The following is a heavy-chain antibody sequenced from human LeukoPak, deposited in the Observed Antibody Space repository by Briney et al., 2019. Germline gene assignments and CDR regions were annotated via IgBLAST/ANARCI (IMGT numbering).Heavy chain of an antibody. J-gene: IGHJ4*02. CDR3: AKDGASYYYDSSDYPPFDY. V-gene: IGHV3-23*01. CDR1: GFAFSSYA. CDR2: VSGTGGST. D-gene: IGHD3-22*01. Sequence: GGSLRLSCAASGFAFSSYAMSWVRQAPGKGLEWVSGVSGTGGSTYYADSVKGRFTISRDNSKNTLYLQMNSLRAEDTAVYYCAKDGASYYYDSSDYPPFDYWGQGTLITVSS.